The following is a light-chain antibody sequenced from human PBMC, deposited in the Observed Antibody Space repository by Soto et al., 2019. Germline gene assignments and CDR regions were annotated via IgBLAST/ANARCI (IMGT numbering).Light chain of an antibody. V-gene: IGKV3-20*01. CDR2: GAS. Sequence: EIVLTQSPGTLSLSPGERATLSCRASQSVSSNYLGWYHQKPGQAPRLLIYGASNRATGIPDRFSGSGSGTDFTLTISRLEPEDFAVYYCQQYGSSPFTFGPGTTVDIK. CDR3: QQYGSSPFT. CDR1: QSVSSNY. J-gene: IGKJ3*01.